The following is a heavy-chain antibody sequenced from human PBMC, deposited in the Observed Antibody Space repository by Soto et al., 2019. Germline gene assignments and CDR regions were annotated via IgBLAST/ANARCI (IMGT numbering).Heavy chain of an antibody. CDR2: IIPILGIA. CDR1: GGTFSSYT. V-gene: IGHV1-69*02. Sequence: QVQLVQSGAEVKKPGSSVKVSCKASGGTFSSYTISWVRQAPGQGLEWMGRIIPILGIANYAQKFQGRVTITADKSTSTAYMELSSLRSEDTAVYYCARGRSPYYGSGTRGAFDIWGQGTMVTVSS. D-gene: IGHD3-10*01. J-gene: IGHJ3*02. CDR3: ARGRSPYYGSGTRGAFDI.